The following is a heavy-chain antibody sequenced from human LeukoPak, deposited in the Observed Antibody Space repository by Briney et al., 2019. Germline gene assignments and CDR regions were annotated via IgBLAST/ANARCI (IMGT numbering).Heavy chain of an antibody. CDR2: INPNSGGT. D-gene: IGHD2-2*01. CDR3: ARAGGRRVPAALLGY. J-gene: IGHJ4*02. V-gene: IGHV1-2*02. CDR1: GYTFTGYY. Sequence: ASVKVSCKASGYTFTGYYMHWVRQAPRQGLEWMGWINPNSGGTNYAQKFQGRVTMTRNTSISTAYMELSSLRSEDTAVYYCARAGGRRVPAALLGYWGQGTLVTVSS.